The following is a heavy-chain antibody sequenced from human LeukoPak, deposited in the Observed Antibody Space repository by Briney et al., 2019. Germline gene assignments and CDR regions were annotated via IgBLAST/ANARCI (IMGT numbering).Heavy chain of an antibody. Sequence: SETLSLTCAVYGGSFSGYYWNWIRQPPGKGLEWIGEINHSGSTNYNSSLKSRVTISVDTSKNQFSLKLSSVTAADTAVYYCARDPDYWGQGTLVTVSS. CDR2: INHSGST. V-gene: IGHV4-34*01. CDR1: GGSFSGYY. CDR3: ARDPDY. J-gene: IGHJ4*02.